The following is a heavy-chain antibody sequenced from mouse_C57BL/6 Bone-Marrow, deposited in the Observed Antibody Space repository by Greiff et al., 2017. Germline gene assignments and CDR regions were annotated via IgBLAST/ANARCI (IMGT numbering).Heavy chain of an antibody. CDR3: SRSICGGWFAY. D-gene: IGHD6-1*01. J-gene: IGHJ3*01. CDR2: IDPSDSYT. Sequence: QVQLQQPGAELVMPGASVKLSCKASGYTFTSYWMHWVKQRPGQGLEWIGEIDPSDSYTNYNQKFKGKSTLTVDKSSSTAYMELSSLTSEDSAVYDCSRSICGGWFAYGGRGNRVPVSA. V-gene: IGHV1-69*01. CDR1: GYTFTSYW.